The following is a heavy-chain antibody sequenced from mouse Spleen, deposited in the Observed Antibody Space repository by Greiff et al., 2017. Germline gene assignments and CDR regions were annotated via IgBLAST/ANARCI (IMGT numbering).Heavy chain of an antibody. D-gene: IGHD2-2*01. CDR2: IYPRSGNT. V-gene: IGHV1-81*01. CDR3: ARWGLWLRRTYYAMDY. Sequence: QVQLQQSGAELARPGASVKLSCKASGYTFTSYGISWVKQRTGQGLEWIGEIYPRSGNTYYNEKFKGKATLTADKSSSTAYMELRSLTSEDSAVYFCARWGLWLRRTYYAMDYWGQGTSVTVSS. CDR1: GYTFTSYG. J-gene: IGHJ4*01.